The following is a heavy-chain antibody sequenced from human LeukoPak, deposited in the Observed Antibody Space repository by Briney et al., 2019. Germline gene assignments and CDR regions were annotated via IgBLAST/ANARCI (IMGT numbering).Heavy chain of an antibody. CDR2: IYPGDSDT. J-gene: IGHJ4*02. Sequence: GESLKISCKGSGYSFTSYWIGWVRQMPGKGLEWMGIIYPGDSDTRYSPSFQGQVTISADKSISTAYLQWSSLKASDTAMYYCARVPGYSSSWYGARYYFDYWGQGTLVTVSS. CDR1: GYSFTSYW. V-gene: IGHV5-51*01. CDR3: ARVPGYSSSWYGARYYFDY. D-gene: IGHD6-13*01.